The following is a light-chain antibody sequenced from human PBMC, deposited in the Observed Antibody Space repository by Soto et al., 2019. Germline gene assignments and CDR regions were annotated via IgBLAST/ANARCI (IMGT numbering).Light chain of an antibody. J-gene: IGKJ4*01. Sequence: EIVMTQSPATLSVSPGERATLSCRASQSVTSNLAWYQQKPGQAPRLLMYGVSTRATGIPARFGGSGSATEFTLTISSLQSEDFAVYYCQHRSNWLAFGGGTKVDIK. CDR2: GVS. CDR3: QHRSNWLA. CDR1: QSVTSN. V-gene: IGKV3-15*01.